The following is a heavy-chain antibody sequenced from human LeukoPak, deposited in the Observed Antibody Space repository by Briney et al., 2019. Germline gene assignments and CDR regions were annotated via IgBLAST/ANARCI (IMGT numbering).Heavy chain of an antibody. D-gene: IGHD6-13*01. Sequence: SETLSLTCTVSGGSISSSSYYWGWIRQPPGKGLEWIGSIYYSGSTYYNPSLKSRVTISVDTSKNQFSLKLSSVTAADTAVYYCARDQRSWGSSSWFSGAFDIWGQGTMVTVSS. CDR2: IYYSGST. CDR3: ARDQRSWGSSSWFSGAFDI. J-gene: IGHJ3*02. CDR1: GGSISSSSYY. V-gene: IGHV4-39*07.